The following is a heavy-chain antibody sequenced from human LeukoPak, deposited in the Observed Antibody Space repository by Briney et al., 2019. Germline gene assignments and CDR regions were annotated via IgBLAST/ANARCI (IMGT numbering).Heavy chain of an antibody. V-gene: IGHV4-61*02. Sequence: SQTLSLTCTVSGGSISSGSYYWSWIRQPAGKGLEWIGRIYTSGSTNYNPSLKSRVTISVDTSKNQFSLKLSSVTAADTAVYYCARHAIDLVRGVAFDYWGQGTLVTVSS. J-gene: IGHJ4*02. CDR3: ARHAIDLVRGVAFDY. CDR2: IYTSGST. D-gene: IGHD3-10*01. CDR1: GGSISSGSYY.